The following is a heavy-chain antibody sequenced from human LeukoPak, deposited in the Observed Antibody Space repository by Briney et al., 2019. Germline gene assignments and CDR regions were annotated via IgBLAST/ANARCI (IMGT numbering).Heavy chain of an antibody. D-gene: IGHD2-2*01. Sequence: ASVKVSCKASGYTFTSYGISWVRQAPGQGLEWMGWISAYNGNTNYAQKLQGRVTMTTDTSTSTAYMELRSLRSDDTAVYYCARSIVVVPAPMGPNYYYYGMDVWGQGTTVTVSS. J-gene: IGHJ6*02. CDR1: GYTFTSYG. V-gene: IGHV1-18*01. CDR2: ISAYNGNT. CDR3: ARSIVVVPAPMGPNYYYYGMDV.